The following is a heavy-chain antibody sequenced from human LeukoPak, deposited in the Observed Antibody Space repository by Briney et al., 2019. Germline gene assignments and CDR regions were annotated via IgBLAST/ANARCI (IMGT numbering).Heavy chain of an antibody. J-gene: IGHJ2*01. CDR2: IIPILGIA. CDR1: GGTFSSYA. CDR3: ARVARIAAAGTEFWYFDL. Sequence: SVKVSCKASGGTFSSYAISWVRQAPGPALEWMGRIIPILGIANYAQKFQGRVTITADKSTSTAYMELSSLRSEDTAVYSCARVARIAAAGTEFWYFDLWGRGTLVTVSS. D-gene: IGHD6-13*01. V-gene: IGHV1-69*04.